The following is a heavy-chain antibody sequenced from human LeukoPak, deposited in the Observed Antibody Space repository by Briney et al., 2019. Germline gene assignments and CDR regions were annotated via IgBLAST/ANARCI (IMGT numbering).Heavy chain of an antibody. CDR2: ISADNGNT. Sequence: GASVKVSCKASGYTFSIYGITWVRQAPGQGLEWMGFISADNGNTNYAQKFQGRVTMTTDTSTSTAYMELRSLRSDDTARYYCARRGATMTMFFDYWGQGALVTVSS. V-gene: IGHV1-18*01. J-gene: IGHJ4*02. CDR3: ARRGATMTMFFDY. D-gene: IGHD4-17*01. CDR1: GYTFSIYG.